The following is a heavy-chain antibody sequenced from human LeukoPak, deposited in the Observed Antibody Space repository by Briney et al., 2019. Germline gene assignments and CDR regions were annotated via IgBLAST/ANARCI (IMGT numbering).Heavy chain of an antibody. CDR3: AREYCSGGSCLGDFDY. CDR1: GFTFSSYW. CDR2: INSDGSST. J-gene: IGHJ4*02. D-gene: IGHD2-15*01. Sequence: GGSLRPSCAASGFTFSSYWMHWVRQAPGKGLVWVSRINSDGSSTSYADSVKGRFTISRDNAKNTLYLQMNSLRAEDTAVYYCAREYCSGGSCLGDFDYWGQGTLVTVSS. V-gene: IGHV3-74*01.